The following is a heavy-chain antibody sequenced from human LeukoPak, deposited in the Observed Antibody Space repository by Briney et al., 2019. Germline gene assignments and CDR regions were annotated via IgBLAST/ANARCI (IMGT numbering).Heavy chain of an antibody. CDR2: IYSSGNT. Sequence: SETLSLTCTVSGGSISSYYWSWVRQPPGKGLEWIGYIYSSGNTNYNPSLKNRVTISIDTSKNLFSLKLNSVTAADTAVYYCASSIAARDYYYMDVWGKGTTVTVSS. CDR3: ASSIAARDYYYMDV. CDR1: GGSISSYY. D-gene: IGHD6-6*01. J-gene: IGHJ6*03. V-gene: IGHV4-59*08.